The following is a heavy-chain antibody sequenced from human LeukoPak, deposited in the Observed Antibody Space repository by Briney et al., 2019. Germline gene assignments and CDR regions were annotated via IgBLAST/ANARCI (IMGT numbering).Heavy chain of an antibody. D-gene: IGHD3-22*01. CDR1: RFTFRHYV. J-gene: IGHJ6*02. Sequence: GGSLRLSCVGSRFTFRHYVMHWVRQAPGKGLEWVAVISYDETHKFYTDSVKGRFTISRDNSKNTLYLQMNSLRAEDTAVYYCAKEGYYYDSSGYNYYYGMDVWGQGTTVTVSS. CDR2: ISYDETHK. CDR3: AKEGYYYDSSGYNYYYGMDV. V-gene: IGHV3-30*04.